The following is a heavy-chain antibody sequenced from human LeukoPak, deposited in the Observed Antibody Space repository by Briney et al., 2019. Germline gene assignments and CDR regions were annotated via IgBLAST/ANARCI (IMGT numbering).Heavy chain of an antibody. J-gene: IGHJ6*02. CDR1: GFSLSRYW. D-gene: IGHD2-15*01. Sequence: GGSLRLSCAASGFSLSRYWMSWVRQAPGKGLEWVANMKQDGSEKKYVDSVKGRFTISRDNTKNSLYLQMNSLRAEDTAVYYCAKDPSQVVALYGMDVWGQGTTVTVSS. CDR2: MKQDGSEK. CDR3: AKDPSQVVALYGMDV. V-gene: IGHV3-7*01.